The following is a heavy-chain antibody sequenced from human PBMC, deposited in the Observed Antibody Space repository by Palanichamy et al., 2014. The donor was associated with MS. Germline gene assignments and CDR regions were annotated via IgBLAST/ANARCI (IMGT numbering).Heavy chain of an antibody. V-gene: IGHV3-49*03. CDR3: TRPRSGRFGAFDI. Sequence: EVQLVESGGGLVQPGRSLRLSCTASGFTFGDYAMSWFRQAPGKGLEWVGFIRSKAYGGTTEYAASVKGRFTISRDDSKSIAYLQMNSLKTEDTAVYYCTRPRSGRFGAFDIWGQGTMVTVSS. J-gene: IGHJ3*02. CDR1: GFTFGDYA. CDR2: IRSKAYGGTT. D-gene: IGHD5-12*01.